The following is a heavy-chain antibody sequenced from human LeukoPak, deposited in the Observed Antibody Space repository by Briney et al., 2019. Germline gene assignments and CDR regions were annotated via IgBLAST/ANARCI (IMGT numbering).Heavy chain of an antibody. CDR1: GYTFTGYY. CDR3: ASGPAYCGGDCYSPEYNWFDP. V-gene: IGHV1-2*02. CDR2: INPNSGGT. D-gene: IGHD2-21*02. Sequence: ASVKVSCKASGYTFTGYYMHWVRQAPGQGLEWMGWINPNSGGTNYAQKFQGRVTMTRDTSISTAYMELSSLRSEDTAVYYCASGPAYCGGDCYSPEYNWFDPWGQGTLVTVSS. J-gene: IGHJ5*02.